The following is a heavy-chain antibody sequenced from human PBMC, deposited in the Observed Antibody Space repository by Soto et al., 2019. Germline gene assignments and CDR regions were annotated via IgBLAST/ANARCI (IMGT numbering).Heavy chain of an antibody. V-gene: IGHV3-23*01. CDR2: VSASGLNT. CDR3: AKERPRRTSGYFFDY. J-gene: IGHJ4*02. D-gene: IGHD1-1*01. Sequence: EVQLLESGGKLVQPGGSLTLSCAASGFTFSTYAMAWVRQAPGKGLEWVSGVSASGLNTDYADPVKGRFYISRDNSKNTVSLHMNSLRAEDTALYYCAKERPRRTSGYFFDYGGQGTPVTVSS. CDR1: GFTFSTYA.